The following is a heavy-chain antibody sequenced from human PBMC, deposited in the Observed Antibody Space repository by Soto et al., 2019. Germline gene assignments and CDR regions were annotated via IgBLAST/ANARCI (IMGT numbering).Heavy chain of an antibody. D-gene: IGHD3-22*01. J-gene: IGHJ4*02. CDR2: IGGSGRTT. CDR3: AKSRYSDSSGDFYDY. CDR1: ALTFNNSA. V-gene: IGHV3-23*01. Sequence: EVQLLESGGGLVQPWGSLSISCAASALTFNNSAMSLVRQAPGKGLEWVSGIGGSGRTTYYADSVKGRFTISSDNSNNTLFLQMNSLRAEDTAVYYCAKSRYSDSSGDFYDYWGQGTLVTVSS.